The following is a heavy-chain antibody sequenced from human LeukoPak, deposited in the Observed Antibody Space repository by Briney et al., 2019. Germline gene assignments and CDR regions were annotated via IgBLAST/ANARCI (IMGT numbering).Heavy chain of an antibody. CDR2: ISGSGGST. V-gene: IGHV3-23*01. CDR1: GFTFSSYA. J-gene: IGHJ4*02. D-gene: IGHD1-7*01. Sequence: GGSLRLSCAASGFTFSSYAMSWVRQAPGKGLEWVSAISGSGGSTYYADSVKGRFTISRDNSKNTLYLQMNSLRAEDTAVYYCARWEIRGTAHQLDYWGQGTLVTVSP. CDR3: ARWEIRGTAHQLDY.